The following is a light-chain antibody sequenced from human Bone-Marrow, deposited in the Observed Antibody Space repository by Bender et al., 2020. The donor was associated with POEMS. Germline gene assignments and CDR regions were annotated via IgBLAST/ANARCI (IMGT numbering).Light chain of an antibody. CDR3: GSWDGSLDAYV. Sequence: QYVLTQPPSVSATPGQRLTLSCSGTTPNVGNHYVSWYQQFPGGVPKLLIYDDNKRPSGIPDRFSGSRSGTSATLDIAGLQTGDEADYYCGSWDGSLDAYVFGTGTKVTV. V-gene: IGLV1-51*01. CDR1: TPNVGNHY. CDR2: DDN. J-gene: IGLJ1*01.